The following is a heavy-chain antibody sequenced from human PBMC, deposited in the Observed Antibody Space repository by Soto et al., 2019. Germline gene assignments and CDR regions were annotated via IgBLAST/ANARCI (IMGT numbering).Heavy chain of an antibody. CDR3: ARVELRFLEWFLYGMDV. CDR1: GYTFTSYG. V-gene: IGHV1-18*01. J-gene: IGHJ6*02. D-gene: IGHD3-3*01. CDR2: ISAYNGNT. Sequence: GASVKVSCKASGYTFTSYGISWVRQAPGQGLEWMGWISAYNGNTNYAQKLQGRVTMTTDTSTSTAYMELRSPRSDDTAVYDCARVELRFLEWFLYGMDVWGQGTTVTVSS.